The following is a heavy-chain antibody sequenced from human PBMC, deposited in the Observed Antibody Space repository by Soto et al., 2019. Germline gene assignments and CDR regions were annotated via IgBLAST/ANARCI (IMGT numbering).Heavy chain of an antibody. CDR3: ARDKGAYYSHLVY. J-gene: IGHJ4*02. CDR2: IIPFFGTP. V-gene: IGHV1-69*06. Sequence: QVLLVQSGAEVKKPGSSVKVSCKLSGATFSSYAMSWVRQAPGQGLEWSGGIIPFFGTPNYAQKFQGRVNITADTSTATFYMELSSLRSDDTAAYYCARDKGAYYSHLVYWGQGTLVTVSS. D-gene: IGHD3-22*01. CDR1: GATFSSYA.